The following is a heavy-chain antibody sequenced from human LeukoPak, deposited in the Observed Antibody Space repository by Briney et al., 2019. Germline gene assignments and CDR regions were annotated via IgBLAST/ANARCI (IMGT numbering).Heavy chain of an antibody. CDR2: INSDGSST. D-gene: IGHD3-10*01. V-gene: IGHV3-74*01. Sequence: PGGSLRLSCAASGFTFSSYWMHWVRQAPGKGLVWVSRINSDGSSTRYADSVKGRFTISRDNAKNSLYLQMNSLRAEDTAVYYCATQHTLWSPLDCWGQGTLVTVSS. CDR1: GFTFSSYW. CDR3: ATQHTLWSPLDC. J-gene: IGHJ4*02.